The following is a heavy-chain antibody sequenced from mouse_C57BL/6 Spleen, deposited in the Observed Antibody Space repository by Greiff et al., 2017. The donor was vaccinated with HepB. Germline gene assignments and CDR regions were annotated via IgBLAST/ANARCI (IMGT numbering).Heavy chain of an antibody. CDR3: ARFSTTVYAMDY. CDR2: IYPGDGDT. J-gene: IGHJ4*01. Sequence: QVQLQHSGPELVKPGASVKISCKASGYAFSSSWMNWVKQRPGKGLEWIGRIYPGDGDTNYNGKFKGKATLTADKSSSTAYMQLSSLTSEDSAVYFCARFSTTVYAMDYWGQGTSVTVSS. V-gene: IGHV1-82*01. CDR1: GYAFSSSW. D-gene: IGHD1-1*01.